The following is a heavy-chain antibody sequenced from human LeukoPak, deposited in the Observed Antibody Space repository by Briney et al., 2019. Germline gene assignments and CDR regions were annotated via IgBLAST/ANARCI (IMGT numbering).Heavy chain of an antibody. D-gene: IGHD3-3*01. CDR2: FDPEDGET. J-gene: IGHJ4*02. CDR3: ATVPRFLEWLLSFDY. Sequence: ASVTVSCKLSGYTLTELSMHWVRQAPGKGLEWMGGFDPEDGETIYAQKFQGRVTMTEDTSTDTAYMELSSLRSEDTAVYYGATVPRFLEWLLSFDYWGQGTLVTVSS. CDR1: GYTLTELS. V-gene: IGHV1-24*01.